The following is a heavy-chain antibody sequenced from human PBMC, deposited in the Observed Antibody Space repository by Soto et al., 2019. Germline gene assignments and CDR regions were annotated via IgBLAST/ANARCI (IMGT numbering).Heavy chain of an antibody. CDR3: ARGYCSGGSCSKPIDY. V-gene: IGHV4-59*01. Sequence: SETLSLTCTVSGGSISSYYWSWIRQPPGKGLEWIGYIYYSGSTNYNPSLKSRVTISVDTSKNQFSLKLSSVTAADTAVYYCARGYCSGGSCSKPIDYWGQGTLVTVSS. D-gene: IGHD2-15*01. J-gene: IGHJ4*02. CDR2: IYYSGST. CDR1: GGSISSYY.